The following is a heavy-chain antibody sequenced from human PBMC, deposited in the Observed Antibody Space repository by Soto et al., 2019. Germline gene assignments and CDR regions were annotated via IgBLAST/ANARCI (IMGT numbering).Heavy chain of an antibody. D-gene: IGHD1-26*01. CDR2: MNPNSGNT. Sequence: ASVTVSCTASGYTFTSYDINWVRQATGQGLEWMGWMNPNSGNTGYAQKFQGRVTMTRNTSISTAYMELSSLRSEDTAVYYCARPTSFHYYYYMDVWGKGTTVTVSS. CDR1: GYTFTSYD. J-gene: IGHJ6*03. V-gene: IGHV1-8*01. CDR3: ARPTSFHYYYYMDV.